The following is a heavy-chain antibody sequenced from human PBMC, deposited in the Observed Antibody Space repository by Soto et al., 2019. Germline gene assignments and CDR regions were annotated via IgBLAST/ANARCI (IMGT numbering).Heavy chain of an antibody. V-gene: IGHV4-34*01. CDR1: GGSFSGYY. Sequence: SETLSLTCAVYGGSFSGYYWSWIRQPPGKGLEWIGEINHSGSTNYNPSLKSRVTISVDTSKNQFSLKLSSVTAADTAVYYCARVPSTVVTRMYGMDVRGQGTRVTVSS. CDR3: ARVPSTVVTRMYGMDV. J-gene: IGHJ6*02. CDR2: INHSGST. D-gene: IGHD4-17*01.